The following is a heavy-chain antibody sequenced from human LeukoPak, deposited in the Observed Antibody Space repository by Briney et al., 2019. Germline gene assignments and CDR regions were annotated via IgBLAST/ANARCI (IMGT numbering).Heavy chain of an antibody. CDR1: GFTFSSYV. V-gene: IGHV3-23*01. CDR2: ISSDGGRT. Sequence: AGGSLRLSCAASGFTFSSYVMSWVRQAPGKGLEWVSAISSDGGRTYYADSAKGRFTISRDNSKNTLYLQVNSLRAEDTAVYYCEIKLTSGKLNWGQGILVTVSS. J-gene: IGHJ4*02. D-gene: IGHD3-10*01. CDR3: EIKLTSGKLN.